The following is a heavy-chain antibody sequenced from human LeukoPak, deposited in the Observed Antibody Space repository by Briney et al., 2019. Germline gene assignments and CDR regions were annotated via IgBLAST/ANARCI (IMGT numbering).Heavy chain of an antibody. CDR2: INTDGSHT. CDR3: ARDDNSGSVDNY. CDR1: GFTFSSYW. V-gene: IGHV3-74*01. D-gene: IGHD3-22*01. J-gene: IGHJ4*02. Sequence: GGSLRLSCAASGFTFSSYWMRWVRRAPGKGLVWVSRINTDGSHTSYADSVKGRFAISRDDAKNTLYLQMNSLRAEDTAVYYRARDDNSGSVDNYWGQGTLVTVSS.